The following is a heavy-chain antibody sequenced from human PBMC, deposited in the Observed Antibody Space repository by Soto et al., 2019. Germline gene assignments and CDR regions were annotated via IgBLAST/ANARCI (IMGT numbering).Heavy chain of an antibody. Sequence: GGSLRLSCAAFGFTFSSYDMHWVRQATGKGLEWVSAIGTAGDTYYPGSVKGRFTISRENAKNSLYLQMNSLRAEDTAVYYCARENYDILTGIKNYYFDYWGQGTLVTVPS. CDR2: IGTAGDT. CDR1: GFTFSSYD. CDR3: ARENYDILTGIKNYYFDY. V-gene: IGHV3-13*01. J-gene: IGHJ4*02. D-gene: IGHD3-9*01.